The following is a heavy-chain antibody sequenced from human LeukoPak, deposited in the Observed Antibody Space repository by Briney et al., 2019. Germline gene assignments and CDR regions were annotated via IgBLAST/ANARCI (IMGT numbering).Heavy chain of an antibody. CDR3: AREAYYGSGVRFSYYYGMDV. CDR1: GFTFSSYS. D-gene: IGHD3-10*01. CDR2: ISSSSSYT. V-gene: IGHV3-21*05. Sequence: GGSLRLSCAASGFTFSSYSMNWVRQAPGKGLEWVSYISSSSSYTNYADSVKGRFTISRDNAKNSLYLQMNSLRAEDTAVYYCAREAYYGSGVRFSYYYGMDVWGQGTTVTVSS. J-gene: IGHJ6*02.